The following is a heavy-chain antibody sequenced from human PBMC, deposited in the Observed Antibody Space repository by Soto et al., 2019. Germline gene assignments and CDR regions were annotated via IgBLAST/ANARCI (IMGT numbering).Heavy chain of an antibody. V-gene: IGHV1-69*06. CDR2: IIPMYGTT. D-gene: IGHD2-21*01. CDR3: ARVLEMTTIVGLGAFDI. Sequence: QLQLVQSGAEVKKPKSSVKVSCQLSGGALGSYAFTWVRHAPGQGFEWMGGIIPMYGTTNYPQKFQDSVIMTADTATSTVYMDLSSLRSEDTAVYYCARVLEMTTIVGLGAFDIWGQGTMVTVSS. J-gene: IGHJ3*02. CDR1: GGALGSYA.